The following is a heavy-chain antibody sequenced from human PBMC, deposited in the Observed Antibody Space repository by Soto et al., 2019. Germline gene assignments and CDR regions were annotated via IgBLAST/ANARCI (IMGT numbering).Heavy chain of an antibody. CDR3: AKCVSRLGVILGPNGLIDS. V-gene: IGHV3-30*18. CDR2: ISHDGSDI. CDR1: GFTFSDYG. D-gene: IGHD2-8*01. Sequence: PGGSLRLACAASGFTFSDYGIHWVRPAPGKGLEWLAIISHDGSDIKYADSVKGRFTISRDNSRNTLYLQIDSLRPEDTAMYFCAKCVSRLGVILGPNGLIDSLGQGTLVTVSS. J-gene: IGHJ4*02.